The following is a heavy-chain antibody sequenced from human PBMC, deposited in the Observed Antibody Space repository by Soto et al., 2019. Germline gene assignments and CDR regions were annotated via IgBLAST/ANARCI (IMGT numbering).Heavy chain of an antibody. D-gene: IGHD1-26*01. CDR3: ARAGIVGATPLDP. J-gene: IGHJ5*02. Sequence: TLSLTCTVSGGSISSYYWSWIRQPPGKGLEWIGYIYYSGSTNYNPSLKSRVTISVDTSKNQFSLKLGSVTAADTAVYYCARAGIVGATPLDPWGQGTLVTVSS. V-gene: IGHV4-59*01. CDR2: IYYSGST. CDR1: GGSISSYY.